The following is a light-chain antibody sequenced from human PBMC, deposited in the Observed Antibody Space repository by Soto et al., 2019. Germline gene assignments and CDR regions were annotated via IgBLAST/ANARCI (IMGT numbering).Light chain of an antibody. J-gene: IGLJ3*02. Sequence: QSVLTQPPSVSGAPGQRVTISCSGTSSNLGAGYDVHWYHHCPGTAPKLLIYGNNNRASGVPDQCSGSRSGTSASLAITGLQTEDEGEFNCHSFDPILPGSVFGGGTKLTVL. V-gene: IGLV1-40*01. CDR3: HSFDPILPGSV. CDR2: GNN. CDR1: SSNLGAGYD.